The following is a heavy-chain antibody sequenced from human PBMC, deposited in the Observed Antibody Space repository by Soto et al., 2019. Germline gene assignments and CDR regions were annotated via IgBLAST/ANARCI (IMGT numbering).Heavy chain of an antibody. CDR2: IYYSGST. CDR3: ARGIEYYDFWSGYYWFDY. V-gene: IGHV4-39*01. Sequence: ASETLSLTCTVSGGSISSSSYYWGWIRQPPGKGLEWIGSIYYSGSTYYNPSLKSRVTISVDTSKNQFSLKLSSVTAADTAVYYCARGIEYYDFWSGYYWFDYWGRGTLVTVSS. D-gene: IGHD3-3*01. CDR1: GGSISSSSYY. J-gene: IGHJ4*02.